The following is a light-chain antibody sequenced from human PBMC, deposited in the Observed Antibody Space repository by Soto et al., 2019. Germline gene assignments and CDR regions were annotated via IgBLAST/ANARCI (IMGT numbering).Light chain of an antibody. CDR2: GAS. Sequence: IVLTHSPGTLSLSPGDSATLSFRTSQSLRSTFVAWYQVKPDQAPRLLIYGASSRATGIPARFSGSGSGTEFTLTISSLQSEDFAVYYCQQYNNWPAITFGQGTRLEI. CDR3: QQYNNWPAIT. J-gene: IGKJ5*01. V-gene: IGKV3D-15*01. CDR1: QSLRST.